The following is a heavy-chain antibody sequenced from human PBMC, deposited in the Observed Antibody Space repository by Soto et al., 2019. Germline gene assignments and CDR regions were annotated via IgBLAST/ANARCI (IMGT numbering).Heavy chain of an antibody. Sequence: GASVKVSCKASGYTFTGYYMHWVRQAPGQGLEWMGWINPNSGGTNYAQKFQGRVTMTRDTSISTAYMELSRLRSDGTAVYYCARLAGDYYDSSGYYAAAFDIWGQGTMVTVSS. CDR1: GYTFTGYY. CDR2: INPNSGGT. J-gene: IGHJ3*02. CDR3: ARLAGDYYDSSGYYAAAFDI. V-gene: IGHV1-2*02. D-gene: IGHD3-22*01.